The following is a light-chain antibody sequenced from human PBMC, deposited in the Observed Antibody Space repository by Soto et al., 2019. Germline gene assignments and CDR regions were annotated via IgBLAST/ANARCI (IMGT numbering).Light chain of an antibody. J-gene: IGLJ1*01. Sequence: QPVLTQPPSASGTPGQRVTISCSGSNSNIGSNTVNWYQQLPGTAPKLLIYYDNLRPSGVPDRISGSKSGTSASLAISGLQSDDEADYYCAAWDDSLNGRVFGTGTNVTVL. CDR2: YDN. CDR3: AAWDDSLNGRV. V-gene: IGLV1-44*01. CDR1: NSNIGSNT.